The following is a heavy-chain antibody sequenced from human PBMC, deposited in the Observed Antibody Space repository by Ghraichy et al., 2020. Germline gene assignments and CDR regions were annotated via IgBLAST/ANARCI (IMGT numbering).Heavy chain of an antibody. Sequence: ASVKVSCKASNYTFTSYDISWMRQAPGQRLEWLAWISPYNGNTNYAQHLQGRVTVTADTSTSTAYMELSTLRSDDTALYYCARGATDYDFWGQGTLVTVSS. CDR2: ISPYNGNT. D-gene: IGHD4-11*01. CDR1: NYTFTSYD. CDR3: ARGATDYDF. V-gene: IGHV1-18*01. J-gene: IGHJ4*02.